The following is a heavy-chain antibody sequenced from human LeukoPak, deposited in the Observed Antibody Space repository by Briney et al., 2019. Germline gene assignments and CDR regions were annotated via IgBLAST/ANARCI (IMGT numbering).Heavy chain of an antibody. J-gene: IGHJ3*02. V-gene: IGHV4-30-4*07. CDR1: GGSISSGGYS. D-gene: IGHD3-10*01. Sequence: SETLSLTCAVSGGSISSGGYSWSWIRQPPGKGLEWIGYISSTGSTYYNPSLKSRLSISLDTSKNQFSLNLSSVTAADTAVFYCARLGVTQDAFDTWGQGTMVTVSS. CDR3: ARLGVTQDAFDT. CDR2: ISSTGST.